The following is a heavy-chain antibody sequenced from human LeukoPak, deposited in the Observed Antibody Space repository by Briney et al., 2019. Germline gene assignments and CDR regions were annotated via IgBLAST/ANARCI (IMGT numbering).Heavy chain of an antibody. CDR3: ARDHSLGWYGGAFDI. CDR2: ISGSSSYI. CDR1: GFTFSSYS. V-gene: IGHV3-21*04. Sequence: GGSLRLSCAASGFTFSSYSMNWVRQAPGKGLEWVSSISGSSSYIYYADSVKGRFTISRDNSKNTLYLQMNSLRAEDTAVYYCARDHSLGWYGGAFDIWGQGTMVTVSS. D-gene: IGHD6-19*01. J-gene: IGHJ3*02.